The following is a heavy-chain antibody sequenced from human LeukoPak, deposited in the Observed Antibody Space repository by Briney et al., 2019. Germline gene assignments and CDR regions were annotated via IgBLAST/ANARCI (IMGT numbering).Heavy chain of an antibody. CDR2: IFNSGST. V-gene: IGHV4-39*07. D-gene: IGHD2-15*01. J-gene: IGHJ4*02. CDR1: GGSISSSNYY. CDR3: ARSLRGYCSGGSCLTTPY. Sequence: PSETLSLTCTVSGGSISSSNYYWGWIRQPPGKGLEWIGYIFNSGSTYYNPSLKSRVTILVDTSKNQFSLKLSSVTAADTAVYYCARSLRGYCSGGSCLTTPYWGQGTLVTVSS.